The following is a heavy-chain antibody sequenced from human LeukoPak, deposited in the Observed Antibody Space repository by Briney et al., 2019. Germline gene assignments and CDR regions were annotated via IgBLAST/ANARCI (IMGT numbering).Heavy chain of an antibody. Sequence: SETLSLTCTVSGGSISSGDYDWGWLRQPRGKGLEWIAYIYYSGSTYYNPSLKSRVTISVDTSKNQFSLKLSSVTAADTAVYYCAREMGRDTSFDYWGQGTLVTVSS. J-gene: IGHJ4*02. CDR2: IYYSGST. V-gene: IGHV4-30-4*01. D-gene: IGHD5-18*01. CDR1: GGSISSGDYD. CDR3: AREMGRDTSFDY.